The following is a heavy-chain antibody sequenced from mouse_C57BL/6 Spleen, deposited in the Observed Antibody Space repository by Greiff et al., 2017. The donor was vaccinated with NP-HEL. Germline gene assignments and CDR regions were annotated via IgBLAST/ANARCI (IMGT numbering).Heavy chain of an antibody. Sequence: DVMLVESGGGLVKPGGSLKLSCAASGFTFSSYAMSWVRQTPEKRLEWVATISDGGSYTYYPDNVKGRFTISRDNAKNNMYLQMSQLKSEDTAMYYCAREGKRRAMDYWGQGTSVTVSS. CDR3: AREGKRRAMDY. CDR2: ISDGGSYT. CDR1: GFTFSSYA. J-gene: IGHJ4*01. V-gene: IGHV5-4*01.